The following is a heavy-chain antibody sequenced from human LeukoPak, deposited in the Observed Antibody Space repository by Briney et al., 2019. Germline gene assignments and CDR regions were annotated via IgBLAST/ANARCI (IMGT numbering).Heavy chain of an antibody. Sequence: SETLSLTCTVSGGSITNYYWNWIRQPPEKGLEWIGYVFYSGSTNYNPSLKSRVTISVDTSKNQFSLKLTSVTAADTALYYCARDAVTYDAFDIWGQGTMVTVSS. V-gene: IGHV4-59*01. CDR1: GGSITNYY. D-gene: IGHD2-21*02. CDR3: ARDAVTYDAFDI. CDR2: VFYSGST. J-gene: IGHJ3*02.